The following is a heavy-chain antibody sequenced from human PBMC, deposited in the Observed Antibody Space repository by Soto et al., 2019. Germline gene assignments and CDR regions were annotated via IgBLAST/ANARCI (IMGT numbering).Heavy chain of an antibody. CDR3: ARHGAQDFIVGATATPRYYYYGMDV. J-gene: IGHJ6*02. Sequence: PSETLSLTCTVSGGSLSGYSWSWIRQSPGKGLEWIGYVYSGGGTNYSPSFMGRVTISVDTTDNQFSLKLNSVTAADTAVYYCARHGAQDFIVGATATPRYYYYGMDVWGQGTTVTVSS. D-gene: IGHD1-26*01. CDR2: VYSGGGT. V-gene: IGHV4-59*01. CDR1: GGSLSGYS.